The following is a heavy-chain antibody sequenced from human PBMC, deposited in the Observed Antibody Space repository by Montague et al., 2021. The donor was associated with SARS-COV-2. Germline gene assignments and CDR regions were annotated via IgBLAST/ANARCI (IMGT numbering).Heavy chain of an antibody. J-gene: IGHJ3*02. Sequence: SVKVSFKVSEYSLSDFSLQMHWVRQAPGRGLEWVGQFDSEDGETTYAQKFQGRVTMTEDRSTDTVYMELSSLRSEDTAVYYCATLGVEVITYALAIWGQGTIVTVSS. CDR1: EYSLSDFS. CDR3: ATLGVEVITYALAI. CDR2: FDSEDGET. V-gene: IGHV1-24*01. D-gene: IGHD3-22*01.